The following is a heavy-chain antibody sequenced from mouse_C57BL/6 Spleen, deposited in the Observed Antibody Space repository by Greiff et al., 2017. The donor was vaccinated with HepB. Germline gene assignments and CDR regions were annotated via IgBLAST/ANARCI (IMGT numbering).Heavy chain of an antibody. J-gene: IGHJ3*01. V-gene: IGHV14-3*01. CDR3: ARGIYYDYDGEFAY. CDR2: IDPANGNT. Sequence: EVQLVESVAELVRPGASVKLSCTASGFNIKNTYMHWVKQRPEQGLGWIGRIDPANGNTKYAPKFQGKATITADTSSNTAYLQLSSLTSEDTAIYYCARGIYYDYDGEFAYWGQGTLVTVSA. CDR1: GFNIKNTY. D-gene: IGHD2-4*01.